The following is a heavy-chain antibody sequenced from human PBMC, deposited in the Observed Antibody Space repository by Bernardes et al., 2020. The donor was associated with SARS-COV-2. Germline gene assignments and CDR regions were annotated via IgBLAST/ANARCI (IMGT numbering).Heavy chain of an antibody. Sequence: GGSLRLSCVDSDFTFRTYAMSWVRQARGKRLEWVSSISGSGDITYYADSVKGRFTISRDNSRNTLYLQMNSLRAEDTFVYYCAKDPDMVYCSGFDCDYGDWGQGTLVTVSS. CDR1: DFTFRTYA. J-gene: IGHJ1*01. CDR3: AKDPDMVYCSGFDCDYGD. V-gene: IGHV3-23*01. D-gene: IGHD2-15*01. CDR2: ISGSGDIT.